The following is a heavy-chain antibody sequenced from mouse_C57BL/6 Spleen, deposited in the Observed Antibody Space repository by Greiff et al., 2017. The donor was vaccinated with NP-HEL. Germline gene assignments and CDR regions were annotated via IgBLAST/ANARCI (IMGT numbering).Heavy chain of an antibody. V-gene: IGHV1-85*01. CDR1: GYTFTSYD. CDR3: ARGGPYAMDY. CDR2: IYTGDGST. Sequence: VQLMESGPELVKPGASVKLSCKASGYTFTSYDIKWVKQRPGQGLEWIGWIYTGDGSTKYNEKFKGQATLTVDTSSSTAYMELHSLTSEDSAVYFCARGGPYAMDYWGQGTSVTVSS. J-gene: IGHJ4*01.